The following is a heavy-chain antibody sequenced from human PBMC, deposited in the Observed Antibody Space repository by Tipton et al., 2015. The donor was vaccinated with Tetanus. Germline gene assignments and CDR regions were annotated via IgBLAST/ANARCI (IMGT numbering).Heavy chain of an antibody. V-gene: IGHV4-39*01. CDR3: ARRIAGYFDY. CDR2: IYYSGST. Sequence: TLSLTCTVSGGSISSSSYYWGWIRQPPGKGLEWIGSIYYSGSTYYNPSLKSRVTISVDTPKNQFSLKLSSVTAADTAVYYCARRIAGYFDYWGQGTLVTVSS. D-gene: IGHD2-15*01. CDR1: GGSISSSSYY. J-gene: IGHJ4*02.